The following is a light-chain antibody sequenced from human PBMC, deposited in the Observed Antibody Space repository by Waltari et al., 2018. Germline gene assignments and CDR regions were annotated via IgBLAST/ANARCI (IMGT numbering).Light chain of an antibody. V-gene: IGLV7-46*01. Sequence: QPVVTQEPSLTVSPGGTVTLTCGSSTGAVSSGQRPFWFQQTPAQVPRTLIYDTSNKHSWTPARFSGSLLGGKPALTLSGAQPEDEADYYCFFSYLSYTDPWVFGGGTKLTVL. CDR1: TGAVSSGQR. CDR3: FFSYLSYTDPWV. J-gene: IGLJ3*02. CDR2: DTS.